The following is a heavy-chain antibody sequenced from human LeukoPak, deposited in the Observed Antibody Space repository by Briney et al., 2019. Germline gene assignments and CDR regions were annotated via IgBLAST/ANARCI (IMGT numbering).Heavy chain of an antibody. V-gene: IGHV3-48*03. CDR1: GFTFSIYE. CDR3: ATGYSDSLRSPLDS. Sequence: GGSLRLSCAASGFTFSIYEMNWVRQAPGKGLEWVSYISSSGHTIYYADSVKGRFTISRDNTKNTLFLQMNSLRAEDTAVYYCATGYSDSLRSPLDSWGQGTLVTVSS. CDR2: ISSSGHTI. J-gene: IGHJ5*01. D-gene: IGHD3-22*01.